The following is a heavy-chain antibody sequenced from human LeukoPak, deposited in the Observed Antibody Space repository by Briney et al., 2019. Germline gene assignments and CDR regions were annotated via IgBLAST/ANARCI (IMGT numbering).Heavy chain of an antibody. Sequence: PSETLSLTCTVSGGSISSGSYYWSWVRQPAGKGLEWIGRIYTSGSTNYNPSLKSRVTISVDTSKNQFSLKLSSVTAADTAVYYCARESPELLRLYYYYYMDVWGKGTTVTISS. CDR3: ARESPELLRLYYYYYMDV. CDR1: GGSISSGSYY. D-gene: IGHD1-26*01. CDR2: IYTSGST. V-gene: IGHV4-61*02. J-gene: IGHJ6*03.